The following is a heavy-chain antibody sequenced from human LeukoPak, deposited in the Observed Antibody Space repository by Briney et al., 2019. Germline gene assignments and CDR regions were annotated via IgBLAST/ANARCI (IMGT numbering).Heavy chain of an antibody. V-gene: IGHV4-59*01. CDR1: GGSISSYY. CDR2: IHYRGNT. Sequence: PSETLSLTCTVSGGSISSYYWSWIRQPPGKGLEWIGYIHYRGNTIYNPSLRSRVTISVDTSKNQLSLKVRSVTAADTAVYYCARSRWLLMWGQGTLVTVSS. D-gene: IGHD3-22*01. J-gene: IGHJ4*02. CDR3: ARSRWLLM.